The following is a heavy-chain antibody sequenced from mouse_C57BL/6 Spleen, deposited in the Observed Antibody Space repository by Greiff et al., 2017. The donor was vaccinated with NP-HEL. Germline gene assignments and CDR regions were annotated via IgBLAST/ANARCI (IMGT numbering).Heavy chain of an antibody. CDR1: GYTFTSYW. CDR2: IDPSDSYT. D-gene: IGHD1-1*01. CDR3: ARRGPTKANYGGAMDY. J-gene: IGHJ4*01. Sequence: QVQLQQPGAELVMPGASVKLSCKASGYTFTSYWMHWVKQRPGQGLEWIGEIDPSDSYTNYNQKFKGKSTLTVDKSSSTAYMQLSSLTSEDSAVYYCARRGPTKANYGGAMDYWGQGTSVTVSS. V-gene: IGHV1-69*01.